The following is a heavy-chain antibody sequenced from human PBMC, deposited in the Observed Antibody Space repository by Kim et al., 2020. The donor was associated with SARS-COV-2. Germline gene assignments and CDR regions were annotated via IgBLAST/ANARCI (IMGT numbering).Heavy chain of an antibody. CDR1: GFTFSSYG. J-gene: IGHJ6*02. CDR3: ARTLIVVVPAATQGNKISYYYGMDV. CDR2: IWYDGSNK. D-gene: IGHD2-2*01. V-gene: IGHV3-33*01. Sequence: GGSLRLSCAASGFTFSSYGMHWVRQAPGKGLEWVAVIWYDGSNKYYADSVKGRFTISRDNSKNTLYLQMNSLRAEDTAVYYCARTLIVVVPAATQGNKISYYYGMDVWGQGTTVTVSS.